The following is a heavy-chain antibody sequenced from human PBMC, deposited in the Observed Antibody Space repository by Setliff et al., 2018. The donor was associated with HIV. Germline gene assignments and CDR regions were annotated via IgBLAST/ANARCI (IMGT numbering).Heavy chain of an antibody. CDR1: GGSIRSSSYQ. Sequence: SETLSLTCTVSGGSIRSSSYQWGWIRQPPGKGLEWIGFIFASGDTKYNPSLQSRVTISVDTSKNQFSLKLNSVTAADTAVYFCARRSDWFDPWGQGTLVTVSS. V-gene: IGHV4-61*05. J-gene: IGHJ5*02. CDR2: IFASGDT. CDR3: ARRSDWFDP.